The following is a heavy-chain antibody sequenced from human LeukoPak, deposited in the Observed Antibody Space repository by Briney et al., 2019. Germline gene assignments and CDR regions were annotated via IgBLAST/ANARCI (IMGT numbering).Heavy chain of an antibody. J-gene: IGHJ2*01. V-gene: IGHV3-30-3*01. CDR2: ISYDGSNK. CDR1: GFTFSSYA. D-gene: IGHD5-18*01. Sequence: GGSLRLSCAASGFTFSSYAMHWVRQAPGKGLEWVAVISYDGSNKYYADSVKGRFTISRDNSKNTLYLQMNSLRAEDTAIYYCARGKYSFGYDWHFDLWGRGTLVTVSS. CDR3: ARGKYSFGYDWHFDL.